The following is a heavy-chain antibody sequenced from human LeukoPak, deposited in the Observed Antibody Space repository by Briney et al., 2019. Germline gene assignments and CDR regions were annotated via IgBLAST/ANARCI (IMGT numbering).Heavy chain of an antibody. J-gene: IGHJ3*02. D-gene: IGHD3-3*01. V-gene: IGHV3-30*02. CDR1: GFTFSIYG. CDR3: ARTYDFGRGPPGDAFDN. Sequence: PGGSLRLSCAASGFTFSIYGMHWVRQAPGQGLQWVAFVGSDGSNKYYADSVKGRFTISRDNSKNTLYLQMNSLRAEDTAVYYCARTYDFGRGPPGDAFDNWGQGTLVTVPS. CDR2: VGSDGSNK.